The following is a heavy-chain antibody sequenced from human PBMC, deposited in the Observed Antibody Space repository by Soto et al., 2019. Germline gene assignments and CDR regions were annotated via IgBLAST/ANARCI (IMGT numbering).Heavy chain of an antibody. V-gene: IGHV1-69*01. CDR1: GGTFSSYA. J-gene: IGHJ5*02. D-gene: IGHD3-22*01. CDR2: IIPIFGTA. CDR3: ARRDYYDSSGYYNWFDP. Sequence: QVQLVQSGAEVKKPGSSVKVSCKASGGTFSSYAISWVRQAPGQGLEWMGGIIPIFGTANYAQKFQGRVTIDADESPSTAYMELSSLRSDGTAVYYCARRDYYDSSGYYNWFDPWGQGPVVTVSS.